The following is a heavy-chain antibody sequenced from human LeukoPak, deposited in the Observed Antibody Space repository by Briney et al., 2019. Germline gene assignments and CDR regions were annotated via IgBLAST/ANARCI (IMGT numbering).Heavy chain of an antibody. D-gene: IGHD2-2*02. CDR3: ARRFNTQGVPDY. CDR1: GFTFSSYE. CDR2: ISSSGSAK. J-gene: IGHJ4*02. Sequence: GGSLRLSCAASGFTFSSYEMNWVRQTPGKGLEWVSYISSSGSAKYYADSVKGRFTISRDNAKNSLYLQMNSLRAEDTAVYYCARRFNTQGVPDYWGQGTLVTVSS. V-gene: IGHV3-48*03.